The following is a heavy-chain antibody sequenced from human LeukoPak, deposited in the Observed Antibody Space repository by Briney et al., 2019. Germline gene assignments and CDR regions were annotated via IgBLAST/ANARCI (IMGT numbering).Heavy chain of an antibody. CDR1: GFTFSSYE. CDR2: ISDSGTAT. CDR3: ASARAAAGFFY. J-gene: IGHJ4*02. V-gene: IGHV3-48*03. D-gene: IGHD6-13*01. Sequence: GGSLRLSCAASGFTFSSYEMNWIRRAPGKGLEWVSYISDSGTATHYADSVKGRFTISRDNAKQSVHLQISSLRAEDTAVYYCASARAAAGFFYWGQGTLVTVSS.